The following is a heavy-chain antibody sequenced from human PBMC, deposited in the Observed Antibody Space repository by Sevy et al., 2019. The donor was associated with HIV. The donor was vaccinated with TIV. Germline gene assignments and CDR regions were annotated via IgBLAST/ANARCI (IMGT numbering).Heavy chain of an antibody. CDR2: ISGSSTTI. J-gene: IGHJ6*02. CDR3: AREGGYSDQGMDV. D-gene: IGHD5-12*01. CDR1: GFTFSSYS. Sequence: GGSLRLSCAASGFTFSSYSMNWVRQAPGKGLEWASYISGSSTTIYYADSVKGRFTISRDNAKNSLYLQMNSLRAEDTAVYYCAREGGYSDQGMDVWGQETTVTVSS. V-gene: IGHV3-48*01.